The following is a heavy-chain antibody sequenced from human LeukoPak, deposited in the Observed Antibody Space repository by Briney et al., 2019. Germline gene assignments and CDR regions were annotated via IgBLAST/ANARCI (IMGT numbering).Heavy chain of an antibody. J-gene: IGHJ3*02. CDR1: GYTFTSYA. D-gene: IGHD7-27*01. CDR2: INAGNGNT. CDR3: ASWDWGEDAFDI. Sequence: GASVKVSCKASGYTFTSYAMHWVRQAPGQRLEWMGWINAGNGNTNYAQKLQGRVTMTTDTSTSTAYMELRSLRSDDTAVYYCASWDWGEDAFDIWGQRTMVTVSS. V-gene: IGHV1-3*01.